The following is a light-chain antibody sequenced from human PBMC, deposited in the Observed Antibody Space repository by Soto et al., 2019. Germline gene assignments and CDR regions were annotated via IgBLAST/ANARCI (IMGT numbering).Light chain of an antibody. V-gene: IGKV1-5*03. CDR3: QQYNSFPWT. CDR2: KAS. J-gene: IGKJ1*01. Sequence: DIQMTQSPSPLSASVGDRVTTTCRASQSISNWLAWYQQKPGKAPKLLIYKASSLESGVPSRFSGSGSGTECTLTISSLQPDDFATYYCQQYNSFPWTLGQGTKVDIK. CDR1: QSISNW.